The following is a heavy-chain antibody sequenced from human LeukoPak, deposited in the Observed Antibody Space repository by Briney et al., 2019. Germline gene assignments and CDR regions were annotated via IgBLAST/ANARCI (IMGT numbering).Heavy chain of an antibody. J-gene: IGHJ4*02. Sequence: GGSLRLSCAASGFIFRNYGMNWVRQPPGKGLEWVSGVSPNGETAYYADSVKGRFTISRDNAKNSLYLQMNSLRAEDTAVYYCARGSFLITFGGLIVWGQGTLVTASS. D-gene: IGHD3-16*02. CDR1: GFIFRNYG. V-gene: IGHV3-48*04. CDR3: ARGSFLITFGGLIV. CDR2: VSPNGETA.